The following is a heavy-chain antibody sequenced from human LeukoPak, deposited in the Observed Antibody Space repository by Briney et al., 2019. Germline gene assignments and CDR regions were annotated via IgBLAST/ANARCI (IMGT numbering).Heavy chain of an antibody. D-gene: IGHD3-22*01. J-gene: IGHJ4*02. CDR1: GFTFSNHP. V-gene: IGHV3-23*01. CDR2: ISAGGGST. Sequence: GGSLILSCAASGFTFSNHPMSWVRQAPGKGLQWVSGISAGGGSTYYADSVKGRFTISRDNSKNTLYLQMNSLRAEDTAVYYCAKDGFDYYDSSGYSYFHYWGQGTLVTVSS. CDR3: AKDGFDYYDSSGYSYFHY.